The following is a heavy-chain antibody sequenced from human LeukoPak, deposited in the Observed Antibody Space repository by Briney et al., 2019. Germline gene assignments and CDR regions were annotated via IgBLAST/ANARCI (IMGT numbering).Heavy chain of an antibody. J-gene: IGHJ3*02. D-gene: IGHD6-19*01. CDR3: ARGSRRETSRRQWLVLI. CDR1: GFTFSSYG. Sequence: PGGSLRLSCAASGFTFSSYGMHWVRQAPGKGLEWVAVIWYDGSNKYYADSVKGRFTISRDNSKNTLYLQMNSVSAEDTAVYYCARGSRRETSRRQWLVLIWG. V-gene: IGHV3-33*08. CDR2: IWYDGSNK.